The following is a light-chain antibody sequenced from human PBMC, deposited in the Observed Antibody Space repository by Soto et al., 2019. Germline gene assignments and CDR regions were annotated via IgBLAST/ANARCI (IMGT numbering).Light chain of an antibody. Sequence: QSVLTQPASVSGSPGQSITISCTGTSSVVGGYNFVSWYQQHPDKAPKLMIYDVTNRPSGVSNRFSGSKSGNTASLTISGLQAEDEADYYCSSYTSISTYVFGTGTKVNV. V-gene: IGLV2-14*01. J-gene: IGLJ1*01. CDR2: DVT. CDR3: SSYTSISTYV. CDR1: SSVVGGYNF.